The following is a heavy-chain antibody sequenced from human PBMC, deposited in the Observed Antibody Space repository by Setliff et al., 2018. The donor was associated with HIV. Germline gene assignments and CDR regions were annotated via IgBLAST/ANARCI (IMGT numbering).Heavy chain of an antibody. CDR3: ATPTLNNAFDI. CDR1: GYYFTTFW. CDR2: NYPGDSHT. D-gene: IGHD4-17*01. Sequence: PGESLDISCQGSGYYFTTFWIAWVRQIPGKGMEWMGFNYPGDSHTTYSPSFQGQVTITVDTSVSTVYLQWSSLKASDTSIYFCATPTLNNAFDIWGLGTMVTVSS. J-gene: IGHJ3*02. V-gene: IGHV5-51*01.